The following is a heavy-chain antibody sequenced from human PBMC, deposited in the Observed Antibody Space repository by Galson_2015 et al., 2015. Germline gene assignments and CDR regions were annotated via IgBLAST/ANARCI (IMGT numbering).Heavy chain of an antibody. Sequence: SVKVSCKASGYTFTSYGISWVRQAPGQGLEWMGWISAYNGNTNYAQKLQGRVTMTTDTSTSTAYMELRSLRSDDTAVYYCARDNQMTTVTPGGFWGQGTLVTVSS. CDR1: GYTFTSYG. CDR2: ISAYNGNT. V-gene: IGHV1-18*01. D-gene: IGHD4-17*01. J-gene: IGHJ4*02. CDR3: ARDNQMTTVTPGGF.